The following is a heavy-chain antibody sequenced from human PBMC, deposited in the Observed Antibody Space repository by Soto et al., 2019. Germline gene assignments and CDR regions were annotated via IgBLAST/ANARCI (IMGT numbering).Heavy chain of an antibody. Sequence: EPLSLTCAVYGGSFSGYYWSWIRQPPGKVLEWIGEINHSGSTNYNPSLKSRVTISVDTSKNQFSLKLSSVTAADTAVYYCARFVAREANGMDVWGQGTTVTVS. CDR2: INHSGST. CDR1: GGSFSGYY. J-gene: IGHJ6*02. D-gene: IGHD1-26*01. CDR3: ARFVAREANGMDV. V-gene: IGHV4-34*01.